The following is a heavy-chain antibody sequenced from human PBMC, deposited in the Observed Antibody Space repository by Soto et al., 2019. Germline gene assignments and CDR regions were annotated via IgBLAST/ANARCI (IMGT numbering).Heavy chain of an antibody. CDR1: GFTFSNYG. CDR3: AAIPWEEPSLNYYGMDV. J-gene: IGHJ6*02. CDR2: ISYDGTNK. Sequence: QVPLVASGGGVVQPGRSLRLSCAASGFTFSNYGMHWVRQAPGKGLEWVAVISYDGTNKYYADSVKGRFTISRDNSNHAVYLQMTGLRTEDTALYYCAAIPWEEPSLNYYGMDVWGQGTTVTVSS. V-gene: IGHV3-30*03. D-gene: IGHD1-26*01.